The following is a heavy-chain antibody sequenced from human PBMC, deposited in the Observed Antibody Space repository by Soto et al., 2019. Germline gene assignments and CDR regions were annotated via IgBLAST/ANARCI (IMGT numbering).Heavy chain of an antibody. CDR1: GFTFSNYA. CDR3: AKDWGTIARPPPHHYFDC. J-gene: IGHJ4*02. V-gene: IGHV3-23*01. D-gene: IGHD3-16*01. Sequence: PGGSLRLSCAASGFTFSNYAMSWVRQAPEKGLEWVSAITGSGDSTFYADSVKGRFTISRDNSKNTLYLQMNSLSAEDSAVYYCAKDWGTIARPPPHHYFDCWGQGTLVTVSS. CDR2: ITGSGDST.